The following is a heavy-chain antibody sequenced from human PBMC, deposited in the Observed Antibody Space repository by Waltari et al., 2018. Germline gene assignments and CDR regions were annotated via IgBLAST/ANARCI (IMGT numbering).Heavy chain of an antibody. CDR1: GGTFSSYT. Sequence: QVQLVQSGDEVKKPGSSVNVSCKASGGTFSSYTTSWVGQPPGHGLEWMGRIIPILGIANYAQKFQGRVTITADKSTSTAYMELSSLRSEDTAVYYCARGRFSYYDSSGYFMGFQHWGQGTLVTVSS. CDR2: IIPILGIA. V-gene: IGHV1-69*02. J-gene: IGHJ1*01. D-gene: IGHD3-22*01. CDR3: ARGRFSYYDSSGYFMGFQH.